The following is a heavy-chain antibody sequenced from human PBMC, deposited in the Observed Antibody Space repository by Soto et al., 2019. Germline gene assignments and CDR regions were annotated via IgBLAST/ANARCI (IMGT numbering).Heavy chain of an antibody. CDR2: IYYSGST. J-gene: IGHJ4*02. D-gene: IGHD3-22*01. V-gene: IGHV4-59*01. CDR1: VGSISSYY. CDR3: ASRDSSGYYYPFDY. Sequence: SETLSLTCTVSVGSISSYYWSWIRQPPGKGLEWIGYIYYSGSTNYNPSLKSRVTISVDTSKNQFSLKLGSVTAADTAVYYCASRDSSGYYYPFDYWGQGTLVTVSS.